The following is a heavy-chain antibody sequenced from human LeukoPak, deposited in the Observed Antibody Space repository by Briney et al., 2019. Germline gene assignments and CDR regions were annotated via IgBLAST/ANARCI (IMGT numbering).Heavy chain of an antibody. CDR3: ARGYWNERHFDY. CDR1: GGSISSYY. J-gene: IGHJ4*02. Sequence: SETLSLTCTVSGGSISSYYWSWIRQPAGKGLEWIGRIYTSGSTNYNPSLESRVTMSVDTSKNQFSLKLSSVTAADTAVYYCARGYWNERHFDYWGQGTLVTVSS. CDR2: IYTSGST. D-gene: IGHD1-1*01. V-gene: IGHV4-4*07.